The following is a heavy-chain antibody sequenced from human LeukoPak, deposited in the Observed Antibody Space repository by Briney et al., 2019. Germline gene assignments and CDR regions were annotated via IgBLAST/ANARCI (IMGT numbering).Heavy chain of an antibody. V-gene: IGHV3-23*01. CDR1: GLTFSSYA. CDR3: ARHIKYYYYGMDV. J-gene: IGHJ6*02. Sequence: GGSLRLSCAASGLTFSSYAMSWVRQAPGKGLEWVSAISGSGGSTYYADSVKGRFTISRDNSKNTLYLQMNSLRADDTAVYYCARHIKYYYYGMDVWGQGTTVTVSS. CDR2: ISGSGGST.